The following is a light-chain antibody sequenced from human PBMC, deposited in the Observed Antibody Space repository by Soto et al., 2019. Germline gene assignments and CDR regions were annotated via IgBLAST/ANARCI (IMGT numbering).Light chain of an antibody. CDR3: QQRSNWLI. Sequence: EIVLTQSPATLSLSPGERATLSCRASQSVSSSLAWYQQKPGQAPRLLIYDASNRATGIPARFSGSGSGTDFTLTISSLEPEDFAVYYCQQRSNWLIFGGGTKVEIK. CDR2: DAS. CDR1: QSVSSS. J-gene: IGKJ4*01. V-gene: IGKV3-11*01.